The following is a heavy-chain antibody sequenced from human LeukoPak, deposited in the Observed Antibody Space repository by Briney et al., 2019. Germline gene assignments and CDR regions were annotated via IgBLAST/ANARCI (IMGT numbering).Heavy chain of an antibody. D-gene: IGHD3-9*01. Sequence: ASGKVSCKASGYTFTSYGISWVRQAPGQGLEWMGWISAYNGNTNYAQKLQGRVTMTTDTSTSTAYMELRSLRSDDTAVYYCARDLSYYDILTGPDYWGQGTLVTVSS. CDR1: GYTFTSYG. CDR3: ARDLSYYDILTGPDY. V-gene: IGHV1-18*01. CDR2: ISAYNGNT. J-gene: IGHJ4*02.